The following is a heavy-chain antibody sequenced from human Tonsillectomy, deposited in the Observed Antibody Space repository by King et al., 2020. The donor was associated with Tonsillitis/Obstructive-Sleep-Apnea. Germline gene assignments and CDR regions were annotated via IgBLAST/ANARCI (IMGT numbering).Heavy chain of an antibody. CDR1: GCSISSYY. V-gene: IGHV4-59*01. CDR2: IYYSGGT. D-gene: IGHD2-8*01. CDR3: AREGTVMNAFDI. Sequence: QLQESGPGLVKPSETLSLTCTVSGCSISSYYWSWIRQPPGKGLDCIGYIYYSGGTNYNPSLKSRVNISVDTSKNQLSLKLSSVTAADTAVYYCAREGTVMNAFDIWGQGTMVTVSS. J-gene: IGHJ3*02.